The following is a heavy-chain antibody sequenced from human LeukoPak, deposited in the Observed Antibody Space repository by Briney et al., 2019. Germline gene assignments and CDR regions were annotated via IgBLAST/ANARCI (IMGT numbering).Heavy chain of an antibody. D-gene: IGHD3-22*01. J-gene: IGHJ4*02. CDR1: GFTVSSNY. CDR3: ASEGISSGYYDFDY. Sequence: PGGSLRLSCAASGFTVSSNYMSWVRQAPGKGLKWVSVIYSGGSTYYADSVKGRFTISRDNSKNTLYLQMNSLRAEDTAVYYCASEGISSGYYDFDYWGQGTLVTVSS. CDR2: IYSGGST. V-gene: IGHV3-66*02.